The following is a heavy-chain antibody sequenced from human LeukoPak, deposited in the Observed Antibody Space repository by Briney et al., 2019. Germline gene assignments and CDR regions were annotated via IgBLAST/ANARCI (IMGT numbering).Heavy chain of an antibody. Sequence: SETLSLTCTVSGGSIGSYYWSWIRQPPGKGLEWIGYNYYSGSTNYNPSLKSRVTISVDTSKNQFSLKLSSVTAADTGVYYCAEYSGSSWGQGTMVTVSS. V-gene: IGHV4-59*01. J-gene: IGHJ3*01. CDR1: GGSIGSYY. D-gene: IGHD1-26*01. CDR2: NYYSGST. CDR3: AEYSGSS.